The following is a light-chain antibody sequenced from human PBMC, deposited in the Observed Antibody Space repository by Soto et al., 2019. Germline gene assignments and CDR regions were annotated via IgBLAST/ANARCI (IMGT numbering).Light chain of an antibody. Sequence: QSVLTQPASVSGSPGQSITISCTGTSSDVGGYNYVSWFQQHPDKAPKLVIYEVTHRPSGFSDRFSGSKSGNTAFLTISGLQTEDEADYYCSSYANTNTYVFGTGTKVTFL. J-gene: IGLJ1*01. V-gene: IGLV2-14*01. CDR1: SSDVGGYNY. CDR2: EVT. CDR3: SSYANTNTYV.